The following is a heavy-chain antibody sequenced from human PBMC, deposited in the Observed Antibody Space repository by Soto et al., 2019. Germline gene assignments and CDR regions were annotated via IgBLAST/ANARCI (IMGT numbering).Heavy chain of an antibody. Sequence: ASVKVSCKAPGYSFTYHNIHSLRQAPGQGLEWLGRINPRGGGTSTAQKFHGWVTMTTDTSISTASMEPPTPTPDATAVYDCARRATTGCSTGVCAFYYSLHIDDWGHATSDTVCS. CDR3: ARRATTGCSTGVCAFYYSLHIDD. CDR2: INPRGGGT. D-gene: IGHD1-26*01. V-gene: IGHV1-2*04. CDR1: GYSFTYHN. J-gene: IGHJ6*02.